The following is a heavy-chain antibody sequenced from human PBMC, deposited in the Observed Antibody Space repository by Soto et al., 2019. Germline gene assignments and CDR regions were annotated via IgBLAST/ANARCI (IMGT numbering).Heavy chain of an antibody. CDR2: IYHSGTT. CDR3: AGQPTAGSFYDLGSYSYYYGMDV. J-gene: IGHJ6*02. V-gene: IGHV4-30-2*01. Sequence: PSETLSLSCVVCGGSNNSGGYSWSWIRQRPGKGMESIGYIYHSGTTYYNPSLKSRVTILIDRSKNQFSLKVSSVTAADTAVYYCAGQPTAGSFYDLGSYSYYYGMDVWGQGTTVTVS. CDR1: GGSNNSGGYS. D-gene: IGHD3-16*01.